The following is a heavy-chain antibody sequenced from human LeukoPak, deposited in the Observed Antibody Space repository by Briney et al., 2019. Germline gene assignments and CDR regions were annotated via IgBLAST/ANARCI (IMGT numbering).Heavy chain of an antibody. CDR1: GYTFTSYD. J-gene: IGHJ4*02. V-gene: IGHV1-8*01. CDR2: MNPNSGNT. D-gene: IGHD5-18*01. Sequence: ASVKVSCTASGYTFTSYDINWVRQATGQGLEWMGWMNPNSGNTGYAQKFQGRVTMTRNTSISTAYMELSSLRSEDTAVYYCARDEDTAMVGSYFDYWGQGTLVTVSS. CDR3: ARDEDTAMVGSYFDY.